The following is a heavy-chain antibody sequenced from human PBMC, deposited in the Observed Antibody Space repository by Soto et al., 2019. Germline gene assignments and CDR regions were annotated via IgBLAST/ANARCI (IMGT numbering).Heavy chain of an antibody. J-gene: IGHJ4*02. D-gene: IGHD5-12*01. Sequence: QVQLVESGGGLVEPGGSLRLSCSASGFIFTDYSMTWIRQAPGKGLEWVSYISNGDEINQYADSVKGRFSVSRDNAKKVLFLQMNSLRVDDTAVYYWARDPKRRDGYNFDSWRRGALVTVSS. CDR2: ISNGDEIN. V-gene: IGHV3-11*01. CDR1: GFIFTDYS. CDR3: ARDPKRRDGYNFDS.